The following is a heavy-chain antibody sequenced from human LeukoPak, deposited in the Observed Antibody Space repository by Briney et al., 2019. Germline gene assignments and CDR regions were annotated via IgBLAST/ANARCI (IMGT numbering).Heavy chain of an antibody. D-gene: IGHD1-26*01. CDR1: GFTFSSYS. J-gene: IGHJ4*02. CDR3: AKGGSGTYFLDY. V-gene: IGHV3-21*01. CDR2: ISSSSSYI. Sequence: GGSLRLSCAASGFTFSSYSMNWVRQAPGKGLEWVSSISSSSSYIDYADSGKGRFTISRDNAKNSLYLQMNSLRVEDTAVYYCAKGGSGTYFLDYWGQGTLVTVSS.